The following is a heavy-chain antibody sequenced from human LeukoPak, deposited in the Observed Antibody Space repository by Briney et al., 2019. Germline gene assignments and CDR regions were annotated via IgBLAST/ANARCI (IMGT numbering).Heavy chain of an antibody. D-gene: IGHD1-26*01. CDR2: ISGSGGTT. Sequence: QSGGSLRLSCVASGFALSNYALTWVRQAPGKGLEWVSVISGSGGTTHYADSVKGRFTISRDNSKNTLYLQMNSLRAEDTAVYYCAVVGAYRLRYAFDIWGQGTMVTVSS. J-gene: IGHJ3*02. CDR3: AVVGAYRLRYAFDI. CDR1: GFALSNYA. V-gene: IGHV3-23*01.